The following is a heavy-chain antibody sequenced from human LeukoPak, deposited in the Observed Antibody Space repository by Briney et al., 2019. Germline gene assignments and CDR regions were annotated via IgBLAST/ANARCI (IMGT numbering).Heavy chain of an antibody. CDR3: ASCIDLGIVGATSLFEY. Sequence: PSETLSLTCTVSVDSMRSYYWSWIRQSPGKGLEWIGYIFYSGTATYNPSLQSRVTFAIDTSKNQFSLRLTSVTAADTAVYYCASCIDLGIVGATSLFEYWGQGTPVAVS. CDR1: VDSMRSYY. V-gene: IGHV4-59*01. D-gene: IGHD1-26*01. CDR2: IFYSGTA. J-gene: IGHJ4*02.